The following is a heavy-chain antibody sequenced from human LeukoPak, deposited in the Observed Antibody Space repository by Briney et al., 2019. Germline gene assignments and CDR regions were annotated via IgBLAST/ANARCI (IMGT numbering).Heavy chain of an antibody. Sequence: ASVKVSCKVAGYSLTELSMHWVRQAPGKGLEWMGGFDPEDGETIYAQKFQGRVTMTEDTSTDTAYMELGSLRSEDTAVYYCARHDDGYGPFDYWGQGTLVTVSS. CDR1: GYSLTELS. CDR2: FDPEDGET. V-gene: IGHV1-24*01. CDR3: ARHDDGYGPFDY. J-gene: IGHJ4*02. D-gene: IGHD5-12*01.